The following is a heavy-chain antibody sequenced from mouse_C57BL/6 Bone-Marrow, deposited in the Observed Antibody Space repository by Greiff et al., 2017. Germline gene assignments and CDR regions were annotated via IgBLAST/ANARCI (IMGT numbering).Heavy chain of an antibody. CDR2: IYPRSGNT. CDR3: ARERGSSGFFAY. V-gene: IGHV1-81*01. J-gene: IGHJ3*01. CDR1: GYTFTSYG. Sequence: VQLQQSGAELARPGASVKLSCKASGYTFTSYGISWVKQRTGQGLEWIGEIYPRSGNTYYNEKFKGKATLTADKSSSTAYMELRSLTSEDSAVYFCARERGSSGFFAYWGQGTLVTVSA. D-gene: IGHD3-2*02.